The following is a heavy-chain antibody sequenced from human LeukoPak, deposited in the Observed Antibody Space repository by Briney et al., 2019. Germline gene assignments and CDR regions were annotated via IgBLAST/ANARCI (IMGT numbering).Heavy chain of an antibody. Sequence: GGSLRLSCAASGFTFSSYAMSWVRQAPGKGLEWVSAISGSGGSTYYADSVKGRFTISRDNSKNTLYLQMNSLRAEDTAVYYCAKGTREGYYYGMDVWGQGTTVTVSS. J-gene: IGHJ6*02. CDR2: ISGSGGST. CDR3: AKGTREGYYYGMDV. CDR1: GFTFSSYA. V-gene: IGHV3-23*01. D-gene: IGHD1-26*01.